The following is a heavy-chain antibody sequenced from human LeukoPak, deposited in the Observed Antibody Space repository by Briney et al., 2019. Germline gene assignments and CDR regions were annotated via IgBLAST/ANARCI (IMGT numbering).Heavy chain of an antibody. CDR3: TRVRAAAGGFDY. D-gene: IGHD6-13*01. CDR1: GGSISSSSYY. CDR2: IYYSGST. Sequence: SETLFLTCTVSGGSISSSSYYWGWIRQPPGKGLEWIGSIYYSGSTYYNPSLKSRVTISVDTSKNQFSLKLSSVTAADTAVYYCTRVRAAAGGFDYWGQGTLVTVSS. J-gene: IGHJ4*02. V-gene: IGHV4-39*07.